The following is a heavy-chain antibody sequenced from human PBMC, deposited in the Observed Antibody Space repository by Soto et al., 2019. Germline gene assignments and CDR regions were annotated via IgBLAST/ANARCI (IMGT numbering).Heavy chain of an antibody. V-gene: IGHV4-38-2*01. CDR2: IFHSGTT. CDR3: ERTDSVGYYPR. D-gene: IGHD1-26*01. J-gene: IGHJ1*01. Sequence: PSETLSLTGAVSGEYISNGYYWAWIRQPPGKWLEWIGSIFHSGTTYYNPYIKSRVNIAVDTSKNQFSLKLRSVTAADSAVYYCERTDSVGYYPRCGQGALVTVSS. CDR1: GEYISNGYY.